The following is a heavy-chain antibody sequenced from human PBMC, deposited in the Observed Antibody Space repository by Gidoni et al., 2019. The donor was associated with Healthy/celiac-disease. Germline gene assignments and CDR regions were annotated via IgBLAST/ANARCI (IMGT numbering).Heavy chain of an antibody. Sequence: EVQLVESGGGLVQPGGSLRLSCAVSGFTFSSYWMSWVRQAPGKGLEWVANIKQDGSEKDYVDSVKGRFTISSDNAKNSLYLQMNSLRAEDTAVYYCARDDPLYYYDSSGQMARWGQGTLVTVSS. D-gene: IGHD3-22*01. CDR2: IKQDGSEK. V-gene: IGHV3-7*03. CDR1: GFTFSSYW. CDR3: ARDDPLYYYDSSGQMAR. J-gene: IGHJ4*02.